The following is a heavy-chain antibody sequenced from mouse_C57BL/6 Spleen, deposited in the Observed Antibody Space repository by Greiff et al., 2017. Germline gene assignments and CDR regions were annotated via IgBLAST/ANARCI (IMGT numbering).Heavy chain of an antibody. J-gene: IGHJ4*01. CDR1: GYAFTNYL. CDR2: INPGSGGT. V-gene: IGHV1-54*01. CDR3: AREGTTGAMDY. D-gene: IGHD1-1*01. Sequence: QVQLQQSGAELVRPGTSVKVSCKASGYAFTNYLIEWVKQRPGQGLEWIGVINPGSGGTNYNEKFKGKATLTADKSSSTAYMQLSSLTSEDSAVYFCAREGTTGAMDYWGQGTSVTVSS.